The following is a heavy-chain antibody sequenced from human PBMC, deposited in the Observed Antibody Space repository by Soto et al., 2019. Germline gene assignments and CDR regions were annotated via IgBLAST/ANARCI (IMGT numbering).Heavy chain of an antibody. J-gene: IGHJ5*02. V-gene: IGHV4-31*03. D-gene: IGHD3-3*01. CDR1: GDSISSGGYY. CDR3: ARDMSRYDSWSGYVSTTDWFDP. Sequence: SETLSLTCIVSGDSISSGGYYWSWIRQHPVKGLEWTGYIFYSGSAFYNPSLKGRVTISVETSENRFSLRLNSVTAADTAVYYCARDMSRYDSWSGYVSTTDWFDPWGQGALVTVSS. CDR2: IFYSGSA.